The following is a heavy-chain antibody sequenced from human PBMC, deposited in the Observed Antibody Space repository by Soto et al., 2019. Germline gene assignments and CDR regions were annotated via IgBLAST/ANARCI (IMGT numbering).Heavy chain of an antibody. D-gene: IGHD2-15*01. J-gene: IGHJ6*02. CDR1: GGTFSTHA. CDR2: IIPISGTT. CDR3: ARGYCSGGNCYSGMDV. Sequence: ASVKVSCKASGGTFSTHAIIWVRQAPGHGLEWMGGIIPISGTTYYTQKFQGRVTITADEPTSTAFMELSSLKSEDTAVFYCARGYCSGGNCYSGMDVWGQGAMVTVSS. V-gene: IGHV1-69*13.